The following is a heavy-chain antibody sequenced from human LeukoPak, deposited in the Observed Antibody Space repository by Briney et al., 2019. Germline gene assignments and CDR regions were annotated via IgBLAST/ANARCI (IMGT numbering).Heavy chain of an antibody. D-gene: IGHD2-2*03. V-gene: IGHV3-21*01. CDR3: ARDAGSLDRGYCSSTSCYPPASFDY. J-gene: IGHJ4*02. CDR2: ISSSSSYI. CDR1: GFTFSSYS. Sequence: GGSLRLSCAASGFTFSSYSMNWVRQAPGKGLERVSSISSSSSYIYYADSVKGRFTISRDNAKNSLYLQMNSLRAEDTAVYYCARDAGSLDRGYCSSTSCYPPASFDYWGQGTLVTVSS.